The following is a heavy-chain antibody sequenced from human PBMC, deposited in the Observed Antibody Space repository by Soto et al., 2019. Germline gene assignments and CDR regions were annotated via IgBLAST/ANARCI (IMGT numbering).Heavy chain of an antibody. Sequence: VQLQESGPGLVKPSETLSLTCTVSGGSISSYYWIWIRQPPGKGLEWIGYIYYSGSTNYNPSLKSRVTISVDTSKNQFSLKLSSVTAADTAVYYCASLSSGWSRSFDYWGQGTLVTVSS. CDR2: IYYSGST. CDR3: ASLSSGWSRSFDY. J-gene: IGHJ4*02. CDR1: GGSISSYY. V-gene: IGHV4-59*08. D-gene: IGHD6-19*01.